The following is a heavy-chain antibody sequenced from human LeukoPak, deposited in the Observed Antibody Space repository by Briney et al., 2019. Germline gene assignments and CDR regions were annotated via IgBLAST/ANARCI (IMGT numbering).Heavy chain of an antibody. CDR2: ISYDGRNK. CDR3: ARVWELKFDY. Sequence: GRSLRLSCAASGFTFSSYAMHWVRQAPGKGLEWVAVISYDGRNKYYADSVKGRFTISRDNSKNTLYLQMNSLRAEDTAVYYCARVWELKFDYWGQGTLVTVSS. CDR1: GFTFSSYA. D-gene: IGHD1-26*01. V-gene: IGHV3-30*04. J-gene: IGHJ4*02.